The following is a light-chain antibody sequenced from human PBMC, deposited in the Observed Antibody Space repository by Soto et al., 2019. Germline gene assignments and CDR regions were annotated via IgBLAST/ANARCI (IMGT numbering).Light chain of an antibody. V-gene: IGKV4-1*01. CDR3: QQYYSAPT. Sequence: DIVMTQSPDSLAVSLGERATNNCKSSQNVLSTANNKNFLAWYQQKPRQPPKRLIYWASTRESGVPDRFSGSGSGTEFTLSISSLQAEDVAVYYCQQYYSAPTFGGGTMVEI. J-gene: IGKJ4*01. CDR2: WAS. CDR1: QNVLSTANNKNF.